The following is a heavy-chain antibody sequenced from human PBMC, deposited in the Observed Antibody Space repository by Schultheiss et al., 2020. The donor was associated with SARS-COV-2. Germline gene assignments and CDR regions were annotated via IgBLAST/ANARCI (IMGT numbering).Heavy chain of an antibody. CDR2: IYTSGST. CDR1: GGSFSGYY. CDR3: ATGTTVYYYYYGMDV. J-gene: IGHJ6*02. V-gene: IGHV4-59*10. D-gene: IGHD1-7*01. Sequence: SETLSLTCAVYGGSFSGYYWSWIRQPAGKGLEWIGRIYTSGSTNYNPSLKSRVTMSVDTSKNQFSLKLSSVTAEDTAVYYCATGTTVYYYYYGMDVWGQGTTVTVSS.